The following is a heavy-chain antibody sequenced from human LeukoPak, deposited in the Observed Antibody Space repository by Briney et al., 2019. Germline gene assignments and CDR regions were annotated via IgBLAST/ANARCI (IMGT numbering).Heavy chain of an antibody. CDR1: GFTFSSYW. D-gene: IGHD5-24*01. CDR2: IKQDGSEK. CDR3: ARDRRDGYNYFDY. J-gene: IGHJ4*02. Sequence: GGSLRLSCAASGFTFSSYWMSWVRQAPGKGLEWVANIKQDGSEKYYVDSVKGRFTISRDNAKSSLYLQMNSLRAEDTAVYYCARDRRDGYNYFDYWGQGTLVTVSS. V-gene: IGHV3-7*01.